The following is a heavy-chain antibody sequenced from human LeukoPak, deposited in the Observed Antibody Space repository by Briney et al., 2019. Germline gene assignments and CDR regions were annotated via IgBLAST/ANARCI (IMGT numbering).Heavy chain of an antibody. CDR3: AKGWYYDFWSGYTYYFDY. Sequence: GGSLRLSCAAPGFTFSSYAMSWVRQAPGKGLEWVSAISGSGGSTYYADSVKGRFTISRDNSKNTLYLQMNSLRAEDTAVYYCAKGWYYDFWSGYTYYFDYWGQGTLVTVSS. V-gene: IGHV3-23*01. D-gene: IGHD3-3*01. CDR1: GFTFSSYA. CDR2: ISGSGGST. J-gene: IGHJ4*02.